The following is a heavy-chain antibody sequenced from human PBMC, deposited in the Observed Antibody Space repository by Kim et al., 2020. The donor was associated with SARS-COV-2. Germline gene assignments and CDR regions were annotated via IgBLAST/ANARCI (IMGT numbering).Heavy chain of an antibody. CDR2: ISAYNGNT. J-gene: IGHJ4*02. CDR3: ARDFGGYSNSWTPGLYYFDY. D-gene: IGHD6-13*01. V-gene: IGHV1-18*01. Sequence: ASVKVSCKASGYTFTSYGISWVRQAPGQGLEWMGWISAYNGNTNYAQKLQGRVTMTTDTSTSTAYMELRSLRSDDTAVYYCARDFGGYSNSWTPGLYYFDYWGQGTLVTVSS. CDR1: GYTFTSYG.